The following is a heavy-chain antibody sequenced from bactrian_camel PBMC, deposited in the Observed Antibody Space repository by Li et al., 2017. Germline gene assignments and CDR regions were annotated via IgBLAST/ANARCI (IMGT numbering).Heavy chain of an antibody. V-gene: IGHV3S66*01. Sequence: DVQLVESGGGSVQAGGSLRHSCAAPGYNYDTYCMGWFCQAPGKEREGVACSCTNAAGTNYADSVKGRLTISRDSANHTLYLQMDSLTPDDTATYYCTAPRSVTYGCPPFIVSSYGYWGQGTQVTVS. CDR2: SCTNAAGT. CDR1: GYNYDTYC. CDR3: TAPRSVTYGCPPFIVSSYGY. J-gene: IGHJ4*01. D-gene: IGHD3*01.